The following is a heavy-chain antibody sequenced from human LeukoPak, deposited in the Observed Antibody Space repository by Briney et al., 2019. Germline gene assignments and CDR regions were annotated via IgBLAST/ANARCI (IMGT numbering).Heavy chain of an antibody. J-gene: IGHJ4*02. D-gene: IGHD2-2*01. V-gene: IGHV3-23*01. Sequence: PRGSLSLSRPASGFTFSSFAMSWVGQAPGKGLEWVSAISGSGGSTYYADSVKGRFTISRDNSKNTLYLQMNSLRAEDTAVYYCAKDWYRVVVLPAAMADYWGQGTLVTVSS. CDR1: GFTFSSFA. CDR3: AKDWYRVVVLPAAMADY. CDR2: ISGSGGST.